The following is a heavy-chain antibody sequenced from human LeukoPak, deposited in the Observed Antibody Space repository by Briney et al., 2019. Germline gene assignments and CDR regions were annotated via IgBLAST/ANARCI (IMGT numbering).Heavy chain of an antibody. V-gene: IGHV1-2*02. CDR1: GYTFTGYY. CDR2: INLNSGGT. Sequence: ASVEVSCMDSGYTFTGYYIHWVRQAPGQGRECMGWINLNSGGTHHAQKPQGTVTMTSDTSISTAYMELSRLRSNDTAVYYCARGDSYFDYWRQGTLVTVSS. J-gene: IGHJ4*02. D-gene: IGHD2-21*02. CDR3: ARGDSYFDY.